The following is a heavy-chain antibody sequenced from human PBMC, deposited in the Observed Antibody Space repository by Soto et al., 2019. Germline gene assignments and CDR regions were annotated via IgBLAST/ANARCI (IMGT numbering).Heavy chain of an antibody. J-gene: IGHJ4*02. CDR2: VRHDGRAE. CDR1: GFTFSTYG. V-gene: IGHV3-33*01. CDR3: ARGVYSAVYAAHFEH. Sequence: QVQLVESGGGVVQPGTSLRLSCAASGFTFSTYGMHWVRQAPGKGLEYVAGVRHDGRAEYYVDAVRGRFTFSRDNYKNMLSLQMNILRAEDTVVYYCARGVYSAVYAAHFEHWGQGTLVTVSS. D-gene: IGHD2-8*01.